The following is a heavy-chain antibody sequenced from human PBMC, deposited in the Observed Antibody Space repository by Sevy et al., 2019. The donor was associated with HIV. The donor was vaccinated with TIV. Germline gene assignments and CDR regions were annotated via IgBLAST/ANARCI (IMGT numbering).Heavy chain of an antibody. J-gene: IGHJ4*02. V-gene: IGHV3-11*06. CDR1: GFTFSDYY. CDR2: ISSTTGYT. Sequence: GGSLRLSCTASGFTFSDYYMSWIRQAPGKGLECVSFISSTTGYTNYADSVKGRFTISRDNAKNSLYLQVNNLRAEDTAVYYCARSLKDWTPSAGHWGQGTLVTVSS. D-gene: IGHD1-1*01. CDR3: ARSLKDWTPSAGH.